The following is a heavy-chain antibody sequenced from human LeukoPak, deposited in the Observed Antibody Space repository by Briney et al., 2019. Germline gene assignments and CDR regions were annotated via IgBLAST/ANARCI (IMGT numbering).Heavy chain of an antibody. CDR1: GFRFGRDW. D-gene: IGHD2-2*01. V-gene: IGHV3-7*01. Sequence: GGSLRLTCVASGFRFGRDWISWVRQAPGKGLEWVACVKQDGTEKNYVVSVWGRFTVSVDNGKKSLYLQMNRLRAEDTAKYYCATLDSTKSVLWGRGTAVIVSS. J-gene: IGHJ1*01. CDR3: ATLDSTKSVL. CDR2: VKQDGTEK.